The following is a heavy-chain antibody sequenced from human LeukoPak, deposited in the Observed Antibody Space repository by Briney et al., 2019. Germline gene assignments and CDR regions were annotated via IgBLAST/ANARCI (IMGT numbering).Heavy chain of an antibody. Sequence: GRSLRLSCAASGFTFSSNAMHWVRQAPGKGLDWVAVISYDGSNTYYADSVKGRFTISRDNSKNTLYLQMSSLRAEDTAVYYCASSHYAILTGYYRTFSPPDNWGQGTLVTVSS. CDR1: GFTFSSNA. V-gene: IGHV3-30*04. CDR2: ISYDGSNT. J-gene: IGHJ4*02. D-gene: IGHD3-9*01. CDR3: ASSHYAILTGYYRTFSPPDN.